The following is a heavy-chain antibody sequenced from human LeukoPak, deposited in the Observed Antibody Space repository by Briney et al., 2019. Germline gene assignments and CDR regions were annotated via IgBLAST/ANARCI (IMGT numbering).Heavy chain of an antibody. CDR3: ARDFGY. CDR1: VYSHSSGYY. Sequence: PSGTLSLTCAVSVYSHSSGYYWAWIRQPPGKGLEWIGSIYHSGSTYYNPCLKSRVTISVDTSKNQFSLKLSSVTAADTAVYYCARDFGYWGQGTLVTVSS. V-gene: IGHV4-38-2*02. J-gene: IGHJ4*02. CDR2: IYHSGST. D-gene: IGHD3-10*01.